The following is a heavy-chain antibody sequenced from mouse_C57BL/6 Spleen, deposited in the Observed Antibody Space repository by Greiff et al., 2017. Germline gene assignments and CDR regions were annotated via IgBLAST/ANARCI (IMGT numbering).Heavy chain of an antibody. CDR3: ARSYDYDGGYYAMDY. CDR1: GYTFTSYW. V-gene: IGHV1-55*01. J-gene: IGHJ4*01. D-gene: IGHD2-4*01. CDR2: IYPGSGST. Sequence: QVQLKQPGAELVKPGASVKMSCKASGYTFTSYWITWVKQRPGQGLEWIGDIYPGSGSTNYNEKFKSKATLTVDTSSSTAYMQLSSLTSEDSAVYYCARSYDYDGGYYAMDYWGQGTSVTVSS.